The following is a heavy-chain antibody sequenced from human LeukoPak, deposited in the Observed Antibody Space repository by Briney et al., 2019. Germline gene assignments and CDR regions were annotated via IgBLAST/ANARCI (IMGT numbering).Heavy chain of an antibody. CDR3: ARGSSWSRGDY. CDR2: IYYSGST. CDR1: GDSISSRNSY. V-gene: IGHV4-39*07. J-gene: IGHJ4*02. D-gene: IGHD6-13*01. Sequence: KPSETLSLTCTVSGDSISSRNSYWGWIRQPPGKGLEWFGSIYYSGSTYYNPSLRSRVALSVDTSKNQFSLRLTSVTAADTAVYYCARGSSWSRGDYWGQGTLVTVSS.